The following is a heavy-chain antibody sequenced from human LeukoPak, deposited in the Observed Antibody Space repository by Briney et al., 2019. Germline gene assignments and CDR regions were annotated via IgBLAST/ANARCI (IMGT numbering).Heavy chain of an antibody. V-gene: IGHV1-18*01. Sequence: ASVKVSCKASGYTFTSYGINWVRQAPGQGLEWMGWISAYNGNTNYAQKLQSRVTMTTDTSTSTAYMELRSLRSDDTAVYYCARGENYYDSSGYPGFDYWGQGTLVTVSS. CDR3: ARGENYYDSSGYPGFDY. J-gene: IGHJ4*02. CDR2: ISAYNGNT. D-gene: IGHD3-22*01. CDR1: GYTFTSYG.